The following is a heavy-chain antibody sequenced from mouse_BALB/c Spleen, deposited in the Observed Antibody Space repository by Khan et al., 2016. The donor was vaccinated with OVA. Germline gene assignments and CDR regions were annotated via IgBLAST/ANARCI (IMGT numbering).Heavy chain of an antibody. D-gene: IGHD1-1*01. Sequence: EVQLQESGPGLVKPSQSLSLTCSVTGYSITSGYYWNWIRQFPGNKLEWMGYISYDGSNKYNPSLKNRISITRETSKNQYFLKLNSVTTEDTATYFCATYGSNYYYAMDCSGQGTSVTVSS. J-gene: IGHJ4*01. CDR1: GYSITSGYY. CDR3: ATYGSNYYYAMDC. V-gene: IGHV3-6*02. CDR2: ISYDGSN.